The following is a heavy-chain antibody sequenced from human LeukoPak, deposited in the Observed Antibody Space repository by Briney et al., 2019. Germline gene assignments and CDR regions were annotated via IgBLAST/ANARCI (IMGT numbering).Heavy chain of an antibody. V-gene: IGHV1-2*02. CDR3: ARDLAPANIAARSGGNFDY. CDR2: INPNSGGT. Sequence: ASVKVSCKASGYTFTGYYMHWVRQPPGQGLEWMGWINPNSGGTNYAQKFQGRVTMTRDTSISTAYMELRSLRSDDTAVYYCARDLAPANIAARSGGNFDYWGQGTLVTVSS. J-gene: IGHJ4*02. D-gene: IGHD6-6*01. CDR1: GYTFTGYY.